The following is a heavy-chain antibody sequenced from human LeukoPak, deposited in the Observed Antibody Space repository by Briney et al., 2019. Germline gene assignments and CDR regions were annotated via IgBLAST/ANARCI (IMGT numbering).Heavy chain of an antibody. Sequence: PSEALSLTCTVSGGSISSYSWSWIRQPPGKGLEWIGLVYDGGSTYYNPSLKSRATISLDTSKNQVSLNLNSVTSPDTAVYYCARAGPRRDGYNFDCWGQGTLVTVSS. CDR2: VYDGGST. CDR1: GGSISSYS. CDR3: ARAGPRRDGYNFDC. D-gene: IGHD5-24*01. V-gene: IGHV4-59*01. J-gene: IGHJ4*02.